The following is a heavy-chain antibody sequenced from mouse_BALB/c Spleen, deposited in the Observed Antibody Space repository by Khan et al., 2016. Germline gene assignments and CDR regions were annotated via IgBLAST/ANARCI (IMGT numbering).Heavy chain of an antibody. J-gene: IGHJ3*01. V-gene: IGHV2-6-7*01. CDR3: SSDYDGCAY. Sequence: QVQLKESGPGLVAPSQSLSITCTVSGFSLTGYGVNWVRQPPGKGLEWLGKMWADGRTDYNSALKSRVSISKDNSKSQVFLKMNSLQTDDTANYYCSSDYDGCAYWGQGTLVIVSA. CDR2: MWADGRT. D-gene: IGHD2-12*01. CDR1: GFSLTGYG.